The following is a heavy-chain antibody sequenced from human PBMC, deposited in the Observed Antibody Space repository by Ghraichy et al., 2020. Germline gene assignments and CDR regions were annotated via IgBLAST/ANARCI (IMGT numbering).Heavy chain of an antibody. CDR1: GGSISSYY. V-gene: IGHV4-59*01. CDR3: AREGNYYGSGSFNWFDP. D-gene: IGHD3-10*01. Sequence: SCTVSGGSISSYYWSWIRQPPGKGLEWIGYIYYSGSTNYNPSLKSRVTISVDTSKNQFSLKLSSVTAADTAVYYCAREGNYYGSGSFNWFDPWGQGTLVTVSS. CDR2: IYYSGST. J-gene: IGHJ5*02.